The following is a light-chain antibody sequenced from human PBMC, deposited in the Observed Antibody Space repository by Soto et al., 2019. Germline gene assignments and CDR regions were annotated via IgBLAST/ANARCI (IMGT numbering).Light chain of an antibody. CDR2: DVS. CDR3: SSYTSSIL. CDR1: SSDVGGYNY. V-gene: IGLV2-14*01. J-gene: IGLJ2*01. Sequence: QSVLTQPASVSGSPGQSITISCTGTSSDVGGYNYVSWYQQHPGKAPKLMIYDVSNRPSWVSNRFSGSKSGNTACLTNSGLQAEDEADYYCSSYTSSILFGGGTKLTVL.